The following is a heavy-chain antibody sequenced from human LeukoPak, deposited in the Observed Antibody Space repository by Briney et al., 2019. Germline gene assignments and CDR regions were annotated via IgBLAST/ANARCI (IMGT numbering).Heavy chain of an antibody. J-gene: IGHJ4*02. CDR3: AVLTQTNDYGDYSLYYFDY. Sequence: ASVKVSCKASGYTFTSYDINWVRQATGQGLEWMGWMNPNSGNTGYAQKFQGRVTMTRNTSISTAYMELSSLRSEDTAVYYCAVLTQTNDYGDYSLYYFDYWGQGTLVTVSS. D-gene: IGHD4-17*01. CDR1: GYTFTSYD. V-gene: IGHV1-8*01. CDR2: MNPNSGNT.